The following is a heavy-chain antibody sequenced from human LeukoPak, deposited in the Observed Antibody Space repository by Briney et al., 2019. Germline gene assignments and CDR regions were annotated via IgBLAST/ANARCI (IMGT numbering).Heavy chain of an antibody. D-gene: IGHD6-13*01. V-gene: IGHV2-5*02. CDR2: IYWDDDK. CDR1: GFSLSTSGVG. Sequence: SGPTLVNPTQTLTLTCTFSGFSLSTSGVGVGWIRQPPGKALEWLALIYWDDDKRYSPSLKSRLTITKDTSKNQVVLTMTNMDPVDTATYYCAHRRDSSSWYQVGAFDIRGQGTMVTVSS. J-gene: IGHJ3*02. CDR3: AHRRDSSSWYQVGAFDI.